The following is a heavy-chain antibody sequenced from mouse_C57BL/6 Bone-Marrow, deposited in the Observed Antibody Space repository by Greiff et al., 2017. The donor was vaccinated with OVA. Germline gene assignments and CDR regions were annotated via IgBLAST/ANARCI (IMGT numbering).Heavy chain of an antibody. CDR3: ARNDYSNAWFAY. Sequence: VQLQQSGAELARPGASVKLSCKASGYTFTSYGISWVKQRTGQGLEWIGEIYPRSGNTYYNEKFKGKATLTADKSSSTAYMELRSLTSEDSAVYFCARNDYSNAWFAYWGQGTLVTVSA. CDR2: IYPRSGNT. CDR1: GYTFTSYG. V-gene: IGHV1-81*01. D-gene: IGHD2-5*01. J-gene: IGHJ3*01.